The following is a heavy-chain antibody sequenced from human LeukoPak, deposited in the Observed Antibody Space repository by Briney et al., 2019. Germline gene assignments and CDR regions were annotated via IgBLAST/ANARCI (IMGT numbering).Heavy chain of an antibody. CDR3: ARDLRPSTSSFYRDF. CDR2: IKQDGSEK. V-gene: IGHV3-7*01. D-gene: IGHD2/OR15-2a*01. Sequence: PGGSLRLSCAASGFTFSSYWMSWVRHVSGKGLEWLATIKQDGSEKFYVASVEGRFTISRDNAGNSLYLQMNSLRAEDTAIYYCARDLRPSTSSFYRDFWGRGTLVTVSS. CDR1: GFTFSSYW. J-gene: IGHJ4*02.